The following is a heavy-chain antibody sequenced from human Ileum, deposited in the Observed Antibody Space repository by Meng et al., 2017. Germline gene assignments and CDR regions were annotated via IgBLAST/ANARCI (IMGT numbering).Heavy chain of an antibody. Sequence: QVPLQQWGAGLLKPSEPLSLTCAVYGGSFSGYYWSWIRQPPGKGLEWIGEINHSGSTNYNPSLQSRVTISVDTSKNQFSLKLSSVTAADTAVYYCARGGGRYGPDFDYWGQGTLVTVSS. CDR3: ARGGGRYGPDFDY. CDR2: INHSGST. J-gene: IGHJ4*02. CDR1: GGSFSGYY. V-gene: IGHV4-34*01. D-gene: IGHD3-16*01.